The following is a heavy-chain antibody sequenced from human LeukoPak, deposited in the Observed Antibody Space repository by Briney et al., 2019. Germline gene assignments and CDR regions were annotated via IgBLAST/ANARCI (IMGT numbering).Heavy chain of an antibody. CDR2: INHSGST. Sequence: SETLSLTCAVYGGSFSGYYWSWIRQPPGKGLEWIGEINHSGSTNYNPSLKSRVTISVDTSKNQFSLKLSSVTAADTAVYYCARGRSSSSPYPYYYYGMDVWGQGTTVTVSS. D-gene: IGHD6-6*01. CDR3: ARGRSSSSPYPYYYYGMDV. J-gene: IGHJ6*02. CDR1: GGSFSGYY. V-gene: IGHV4-34*01.